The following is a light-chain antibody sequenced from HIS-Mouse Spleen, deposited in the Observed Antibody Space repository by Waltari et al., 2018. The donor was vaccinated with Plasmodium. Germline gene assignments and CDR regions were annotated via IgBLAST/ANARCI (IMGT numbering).Light chain of an antibody. Sequence: EIVLTQSPGTLSLSPGERATLSCRASQSGSSSYLAWYQQKPGPAPRLLILGASSRATGIPDRFSGSGSGTDFTLTISRLEPEDFAVYYCQQYGSSPITFGQGTRLEIK. CDR3: QQYGSSPIT. CDR2: GAS. V-gene: IGKV3-20*01. J-gene: IGKJ5*01. CDR1: QSGSSSY.